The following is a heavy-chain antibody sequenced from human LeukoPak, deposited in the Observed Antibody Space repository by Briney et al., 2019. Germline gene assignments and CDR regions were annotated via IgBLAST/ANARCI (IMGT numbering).Heavy chain of an antibody. J-gene: IGHJ3*02. CDR2: IYHSGST. Sequence: SETLSLTCTVSGYSISSGYYWGWIRQPPGKGLEWIGSIYHSGSTYYNPSLKSRVTISVDTSKNQFSLKLSSVTAADTAVYYCARHRSPYDAFDIWGQGTLLTVSS. CDR3: ARHRSPYDAFDI. D-gene: IGHD1-26*01. CDR1: GYSISSGYY. V-gene: IGHV4-38-2*02.